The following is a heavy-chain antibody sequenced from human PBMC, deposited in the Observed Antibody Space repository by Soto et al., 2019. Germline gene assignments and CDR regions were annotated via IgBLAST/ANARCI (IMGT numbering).Heavy chain of an antibody. CDR2: ISTYNGNT. V-gene: IGHV1-18*04. J-gene: IGHJ5*02. CDR1: GYTFTDYG. Sequence: QVQLVQSGAEVKEPGASVKVSCKASGYTFTDYGVTGVRQAPGRGLEGMGWISTYNGNTNYSHKVKDRVTLTIDTSTSTAYMELRSLTFDDTAVYYCARVPNPNDGDSDKNNWFDPWFQGTLVTVSS. D-gene: IGHD4-17*01. CDR3: ARVPNPNDGDSDKNNWFDP.